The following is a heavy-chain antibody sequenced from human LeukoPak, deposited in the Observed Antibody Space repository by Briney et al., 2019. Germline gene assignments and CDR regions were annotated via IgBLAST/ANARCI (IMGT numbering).Heavy chain of an antibody. D-gene: IGHD3-10*01. V-gene: IGHV5-51*01. CDR2: FYPTDAET. Sequence: GESLKIPCQVSGYIFTNYWIGGVPQMPGEGLESVGIFYPTDAETIYSPSFQGQVTTSADKSISTVYLQWSSLKASDTAMYYCARQSRDGSKTRVYYFDYWGPGTQVTVSS. CDR1: GYIFTNYW. J-gene: IGHJ4*02. CDR3: ARQSRDGSKTRVYYFDY.